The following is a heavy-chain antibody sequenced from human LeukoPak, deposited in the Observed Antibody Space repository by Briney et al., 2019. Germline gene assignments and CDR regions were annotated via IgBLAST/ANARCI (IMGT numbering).Heavy chain of an antibody. CDR3: ARGGGDTGYYFDY. CDR2: INHSGST. D-gene: IGHD3-16*01. V-gene: IGHV4-34*01. CDR1: GGSFSGYY. J-gene: IGHJ4*02. Sequence: SETLSLTCAVYGGSFSGYYWSWIRQPPGKGLEWIGEINHSGSTNYNPSLKSRVTMSVDTSKNQFSLKLSSVTAADTAVYYCARGGGDTGYYFDYWGQGTLVTVSS.